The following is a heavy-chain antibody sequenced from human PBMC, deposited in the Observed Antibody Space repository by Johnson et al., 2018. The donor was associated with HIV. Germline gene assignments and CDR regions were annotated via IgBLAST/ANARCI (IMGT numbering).Heavy chain of an antibody. CDR1: GFTFSSYA. V-gene: IGHV3-66*01. J-gene: IGHJ3*02. CDR3: ASRNRAGHYYYDSRTDAFDI. Sequence: MQLVESGGGVVQPGRSLRLSCAASGFTFSSYAMHWVRQAPGKGLEWVSVIYSGGSTYYADSAKGRFTISRDNSKNTLYLQMNSLRGEDTAVYYCASRNRAGHYYYDSRTDAFDIWGQGTMVTVSS. CDR2: IYSGGST. D-gene: IGHD3-22*01.